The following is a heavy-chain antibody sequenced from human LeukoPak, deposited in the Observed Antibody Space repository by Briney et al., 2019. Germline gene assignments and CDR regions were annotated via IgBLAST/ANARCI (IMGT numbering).Heavy chain of an antibody. D-gene: IGHD6-13*01. Sequence: GGSLRLSCAASGFIFSSYAMSWVRQAPGKGLEWVSAISGSGSSTYYADSVKGHFTISRDNSKNTLFLQMNSLRAEVTAVYYCAARHRYSSSWTFDYWGQGTLVTVSS. J-gene: IGHJ4*02. CDR3: AARHRYSSSWTFDY. V-gene: IGHV3-23*01. CDR2: ISGSGSST. CDR1: GFIFSSYA.